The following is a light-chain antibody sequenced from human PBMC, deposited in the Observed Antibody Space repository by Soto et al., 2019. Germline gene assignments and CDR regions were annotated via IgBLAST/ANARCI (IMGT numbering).Light chain of an antibody. CDR1: HNDIGTYDY. J-gene: IGLJ1*01. Sequence: QSALTQPTSVSGSPGQSITISCTGNHNDIGTYDYVSWYQQHPGRAPRLLIHGVTTRPSGISGRFSASKSGLTASLTISGLQAEDEADYYCSSYAGSNNFVFGTGTKLTVL. CDR2: GVT. V-gene: IGLV2-14*03. CDR3: SSYAGSNNFV.